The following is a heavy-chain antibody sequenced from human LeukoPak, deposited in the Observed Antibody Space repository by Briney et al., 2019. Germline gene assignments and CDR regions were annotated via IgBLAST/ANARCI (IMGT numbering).Heavy chain of an antibody. V-gene: IGHV3-74*01. CDR2: MNPDGSDI. J-gene: IGHJ4*02. D-gene: IGHD1-20*01. CDR3: ARADNWDSGGF. Sequence: GGSLRLSCVASGFTISHYWMYWARHAPGKGLVWVSRMNPDGSDINYADSVKGRFTISRDNAKNTLYLQMSGLRAEDTAVYYCARADNWDSGGFWGQGTLVTVSS. CDR1: GFTISHYW.